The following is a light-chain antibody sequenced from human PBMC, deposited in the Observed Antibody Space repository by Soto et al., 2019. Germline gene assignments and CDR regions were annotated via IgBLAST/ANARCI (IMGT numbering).Light chain of an antibody. CDR2: GNN. V-gene: IGLV1-40*01. CDR1: RSDIGAGYD. CDR3: QSHDTTLSGSV. J-gene: IGLJ2*01. Sequence: QSVLTQPPSVSGAPGQRVTISCSGSRSDIGAGYDVQWYQQLPGTAPKLLIYGNNNRPSGVPDQFSGSKSGTSASLAITGLQAEDEADYYCQSHDTTLSGSVFGGGTKLTVL.